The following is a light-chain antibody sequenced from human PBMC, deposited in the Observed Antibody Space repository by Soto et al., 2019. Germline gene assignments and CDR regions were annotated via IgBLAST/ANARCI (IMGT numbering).Light chain of an antibody. CDR2: AAS. J-gene: IGKJ4*01. V-gene: IGKV1-6*01. CDR3: LQDYSYLT. Sequence: AIEMTQSPSSLSASVGDRVTITCRASQGIGSDLAWYQQRPGKAPKLLIYAASSLQNGVPPRFSGSGSGTDFTLTISSLQPEDFATYYCLQDYSYLTFGGGTKVEIK. CDR1: QGIGSD.